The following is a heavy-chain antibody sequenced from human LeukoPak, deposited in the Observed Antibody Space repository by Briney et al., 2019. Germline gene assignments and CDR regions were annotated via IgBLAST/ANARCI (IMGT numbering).Heavy chain of an antibody. V-gene: IGHV3-74*01. CDR3: ARGGSSSLADMDV. J-gene: IGHJ6*03. D-gene: IGHD6-6*01. CDR2: INSDESSI. CDR1: RFTFSSYW. Sequence: GGSLRLSCAASRFTFSSYWMHWVRQAPGKGLVWVSRINSDESSISYADSVKGRFTISRDNAKNTLYLQMNSLRAEDTAVYYCARGGSSSLADMDVWGKGTTVTVSS.